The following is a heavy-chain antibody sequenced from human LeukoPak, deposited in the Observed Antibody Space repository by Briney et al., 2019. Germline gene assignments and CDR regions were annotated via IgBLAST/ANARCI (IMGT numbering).Heavy chain of an antibody. CDR2: ISSSGSTI. CDR3: ARVGVLEPYFDY. CDR1: GFTFSSYE. V-gene: IGHV3-48*03. Sequence: QSGGSLRLSCAASGFTFSSYEMNWVRQAPGKGLEWVSYISSSGSTIYYADSVKGRFTISRDNAKNSLYLQMNSLRAEDTAVYYCARVGVLEPYFDYWGQGTLVTVSS. D-gene: IGHD3-3*01. J-gene: IGHJ4*02.